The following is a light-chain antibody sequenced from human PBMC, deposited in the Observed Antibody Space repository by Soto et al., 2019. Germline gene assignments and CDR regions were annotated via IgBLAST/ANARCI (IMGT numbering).Light chain of an antibody. CDR3: CSYAGSNTSV. J-gene: IGLJ2*01. CDR2: DVS. V-gene: IGLV2-11*01. Sequence: QSALTQPRSVSGSPGQSVTISCTGTSSDVGTYNYVSWYQQHPGKAPKLMIYDVSQRPSGVPDRFSGSKSGNTASLTISVLQAEDEADYYCCSYAGSNTSVFGGGTKLTVL. CDR1: SSDVGTYNY.